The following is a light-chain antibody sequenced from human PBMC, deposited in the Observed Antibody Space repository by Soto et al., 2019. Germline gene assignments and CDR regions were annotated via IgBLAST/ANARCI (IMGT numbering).Light chain of an antibody. Sequence: QSVLTQPASVSGSPGQSITISCTGTSSDVGGYNYVSWYQQHPGKAPKLMIYDVSNRPSGVSNRFSGSKSGNTASLTISGLQAEDVADYYCSSYTSSSTLVVFGGGTKLTV. CDR3: SSYTSSSTLVV. V-gene: IGLV2-14*01. CDR2: DVS. J-gene: IGLJ2*01. CDR1: SSDVGGYNY.